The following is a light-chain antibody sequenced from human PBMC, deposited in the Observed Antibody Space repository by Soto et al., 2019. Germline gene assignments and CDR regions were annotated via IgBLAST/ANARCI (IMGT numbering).Light chain of an antibody. CDR3: ATWDDSLSGPV. CDR2: SNN. CDR1: SSNIGSNY. Sequence: QLVLTQPPSASATPGQRVTISCSGSSSNIGSNYVFWYQQLPGTAPKLLIHSNNQRPSGVPDRLSGSKSGTSASLAISGLRSEDEADYYCATWDDSLSGPVFGGGTKLTVL. J-gene: IGLJ3*02. V-gene: IGLV1-47*02.